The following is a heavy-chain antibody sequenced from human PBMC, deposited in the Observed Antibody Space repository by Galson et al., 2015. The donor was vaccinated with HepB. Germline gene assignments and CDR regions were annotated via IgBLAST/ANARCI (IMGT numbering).Heavy chain of an antibody. Sequence: SLRLSCAASGFMFTRYAISWVRQAPGKGLEWVSSIGGGDGGAYYADSVKGRLTISRDNSKNTVYLQMNSLRTDDTAVYYCAKDLGARYSAGMDVWGQGTTVTVSS. V-gene: IGHV3-23*01. CDR2: IGGGDGGA. CDR1: GFMFTRYA. J-gene: IGHJ6*02. CDR3: AKDLGARYSAGMDV. D-gene: IGHD3-9*01.